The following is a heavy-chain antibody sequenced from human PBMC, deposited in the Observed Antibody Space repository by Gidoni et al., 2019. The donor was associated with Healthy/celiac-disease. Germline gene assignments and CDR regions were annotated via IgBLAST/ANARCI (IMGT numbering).Heavy chain of an antibody. CDR1: GCTFSSYS. CDR3: AREAPLGGAAFDY. D-gene: IGHD2-15*01. J-gene: IGHJ4*02. V-gene: IGHV3-21*01. CDR2: ISSSSSYT. Sequence: EVQLVESGGGLVKPGGSLRLSCAASGCTFSSYSMNWVRQAPGKGLEWVSSISSSSSYTYYADSVKGRFTISRDNAKNSLYLQMNSLRAEDTAVYYCAREAPLGGAAFDYWGQGTLVTVSS.